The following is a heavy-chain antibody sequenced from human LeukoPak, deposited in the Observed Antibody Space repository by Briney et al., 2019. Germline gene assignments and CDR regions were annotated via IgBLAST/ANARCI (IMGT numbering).Heavy chain of an antibody. J-gene: IGHJ4*02. CDR3: ASANYGSGSYYIDY. CDR2: IYYSGST. CDR1: GGSVSSGSYY. Sequence: SETLSLTCTVSGGSVSSGSYYWSWIRQPPGKGLEWIGYIYYSGSTNYNPSLKSRVTISVDPSKNQFSLKLSSVPAADTAVYYCASANYGSGSYYIDYWGQRTLVTVSS. D-gene: IGHD3-10*01. V-gene: IGHV4-61*01.